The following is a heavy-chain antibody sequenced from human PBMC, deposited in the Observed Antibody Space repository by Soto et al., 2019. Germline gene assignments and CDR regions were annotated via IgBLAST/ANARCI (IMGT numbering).Heavy chain of an antibody. Sequence: PXATLSLTCAVSGGSFTSNNWWTCVRQPPGQGLGWIGEIYRTGSTNYNPSLKSRVTISLDKSENQFSLKVTSLTAADTAVYYCASRDPGTSVDYWGQGTLVTVSS. J-gene: IGHJ4*02. CDR1: GGSFTSNNW. D-gene: IGHD1-7*01. CDR3: ASRDPGTSVDY. CDR2: IYRTGST. V-gene: IGHV4-4*02.